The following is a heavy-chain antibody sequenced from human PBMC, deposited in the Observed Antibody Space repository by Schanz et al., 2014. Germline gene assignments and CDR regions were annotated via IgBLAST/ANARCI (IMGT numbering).Heavy chain of an antibody. CDR1: GFTFSSYA. V-gene: IGHV3-23*01. CDR3: AKSDAFEI. J-gene: IGHJ3*02. Sequence: EVHLLDSGGGLVQPGGSLRLSCAASGFTFSSYAMSWVRQAPGRGLEWVSIISGSGGNTYYADAVRGRFTISRDNSKTAVYLQMNSPRAEDTAVYYCAKSDAFEISRQGTLVSVSS. CDR2: ISGSGGNT.